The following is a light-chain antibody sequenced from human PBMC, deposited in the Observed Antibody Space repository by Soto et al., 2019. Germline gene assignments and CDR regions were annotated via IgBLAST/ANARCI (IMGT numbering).Light chain of an antibody. J-gene: IGLJ1*01. V-gene: IGLV2-14*01. CDR2: EVT. CDR1: SSDVGNYNY. Sequence: QSVLTQPASVSGSPGQSITISCTGASSDVGNYNYVSWFQQHPGKAPKLLIYEVTTRPSGVSNRFSGSKSGDTASLTISGLQAEDEADYFCSPYTSTSTLFVFGTGTKVTVL. CDR3: SPYTSTSTLFV.